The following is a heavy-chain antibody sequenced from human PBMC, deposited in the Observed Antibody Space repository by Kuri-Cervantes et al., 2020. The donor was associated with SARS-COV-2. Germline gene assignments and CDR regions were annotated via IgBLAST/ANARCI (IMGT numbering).Heavy chain of an antibody. CDR3: ARDRVGVHDS. CDR1: GFTFSSCG. J-gene: IGHJ4*02. D-gene: IGHD2-21*01. CDR2: ISYDGRKK. V-gene: IGHV3-30*03. Sequence: GGSLRLSCAASGFTFSSCGMHWVRQAPGEGLEWVTFISYDGRKKNYVDSVKGRFTISRDNSKNTLYLQMNSLSAEDTAVYYCARDRVGVHDSWGQGTLVTVSS.